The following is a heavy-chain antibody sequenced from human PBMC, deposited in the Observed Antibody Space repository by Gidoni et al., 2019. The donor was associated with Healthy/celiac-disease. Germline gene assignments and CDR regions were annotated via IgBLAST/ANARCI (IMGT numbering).Heavy chain of an antibody. CDR1: GFTFSSYA. V-gene: IGHV3-30*04. CDR3: ARDYSNDHNYYYYYGMDV. J-gene: IGHJ6*02. CDR2: ISYDGSNK. Sequence: QVQLVESGGGVVQPGRSLRLSCAASGFTFSSYAMHWVRQAPGKGLEWVAVISYDGSNKYYADSVKGRFTISRDNSKNTLYLQMNSLRAEDTAVYYCARDYSNDHNYYYYYGMDVWGQGTTVTVSS. D-gene: IGHD4-4*01.